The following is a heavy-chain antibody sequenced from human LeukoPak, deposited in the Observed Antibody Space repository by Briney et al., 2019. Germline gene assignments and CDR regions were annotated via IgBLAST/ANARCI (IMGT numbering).Heavy chain of an antibody. Sequence: GDSLKISCKGSGYSFTNYWIGWVRQMPGKGLEWMGIIYPGDSDTRYSPSFQGQVTISADKSSSAAYLQWSSLKASDTAMYYCARRAVANFDCWGQGTLVTVSS. V-gene: IGHV5-51*01. J-gene: IGHJ4*02. D-gene: IGHD6-19*01. CDR3: ARRAVANFDC. CDR2: IYPGDSDT. CDR1: GYSFTNYW.